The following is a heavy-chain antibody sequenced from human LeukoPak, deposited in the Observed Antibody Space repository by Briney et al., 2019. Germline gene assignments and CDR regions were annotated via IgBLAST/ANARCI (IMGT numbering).Heavy chain of an antibody. J-gene: IGHJ4*02. CDR3: ARGFCSGGSCYDFDY. CDR2: IYAGGST. Sequence: GGSLRLSCAASGFTVSGNYMSWVRQAPGKGLEWVSVIYAGGSTYYADSVKGRFTISRDNSKNTLYLQMSSLRAEDTAVYYCARGFCSGGSCYDFDYWGQGTLVTVSS. D-gene: IGHD2-15*01. V-gene: IGHV3-53*01. CDR1: GFTVSGNY.